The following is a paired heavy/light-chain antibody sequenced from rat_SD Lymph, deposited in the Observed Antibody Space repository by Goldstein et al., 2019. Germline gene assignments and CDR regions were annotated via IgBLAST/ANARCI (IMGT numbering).Light chain of an antibody. CDR1: ESVSTL. J-gene: IGKJ1*01. V-gene: IGKV3S9*01. Sequence: DTVLTQSPALAVSPGERVTISCRASESVSTLMHWYQQKPGQQPTLLIYLASNLESGVPARFSGSGSGTDFTLTIDPVEADDTATYYCQQSWNDPTFGGGTKLELK. CDR2: LAS. CDR3: QQSWNDPT.
Heavy chain of an antibody. CDR1: GYTFTSYY. V-gene: IGHV1-35*01. CDR3: ARSDYYSSSSSMDA. J-gene: IGHJ4*01. Sequence: QVQLQQSGAELAKPGTSVKLSCKASGYTFTSYYIYWVKQRPGQGLEWIGYIYPGNGGTYYSEKFKGKATFTADTSSSTAYMLLGSLTPEDSAYYFCARSDYYSSSSSMDAWGQGASVTVSS. D-gene: IGHD1-2*01. CDR2: IYPGNGGT.